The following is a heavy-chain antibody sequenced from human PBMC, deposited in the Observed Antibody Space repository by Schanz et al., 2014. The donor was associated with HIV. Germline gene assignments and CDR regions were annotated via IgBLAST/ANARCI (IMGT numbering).Heavy chain of an antibody. Sequence: EVQLLESGGGVVQPGGSLRLSCAASGFTFNNYAMNWVRQTPGKGLEWVSAISGSGGGTYYADSVKGRFTISRDNSKNTLYLHMNSLGAEDTALYYCAKASGNSYGTGYFDYWGQGTLVTVSS. D-gene: IGHD5-18*01. J-gene: IGHJ4*02. CDR1: GFTFNNYA. V-gene: IGHV3-23*01. CDR2: ISGSGGGT. CDR3: AKASGNSYGTGYFDY.